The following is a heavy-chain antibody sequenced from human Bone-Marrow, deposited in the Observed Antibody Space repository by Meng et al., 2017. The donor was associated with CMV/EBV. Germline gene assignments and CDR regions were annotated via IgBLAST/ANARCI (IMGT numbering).Heavy chain of an antibody. D-gene: IGHD3-3*01. CDR3: ARDLGGVDFGVVRGDYYGMDV. CDR2: INSDGSST. CDR1: GFTFSSYW. V-gene: IGHV3-74*01. J-gene: IGHJ6*02. Sequence: GGSLRLSCAASGFTFSSYWMHWVRQAPGKGLVWVSRINSDGSSTSYADSVKGRFTISRDNAKNTLYLQMNSLRAEDTAVYYCARDLGGVDFGVVRGDYYGMDVWGQRTTVTVSS.